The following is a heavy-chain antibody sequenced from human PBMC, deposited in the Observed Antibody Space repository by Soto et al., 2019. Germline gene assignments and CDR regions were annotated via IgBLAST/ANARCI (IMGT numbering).Heavy chain of an antibody. Sequence: AESLRLSCAASGFTFSSYAMSWVRQAPGKGLEWVSAISAAGGSTYYADSVKGRFTISRDNSKSTMYLQMNSLRAEDTAVYFCAAYPCTSSSCSYDYWGQGTLVTVSS. CDR2: ISAAGGST. CDR3: AAYPCTSSSCSYDY. V-gene: IGHV3-23*01. D-gene: IGHD2-2*01. J-gene: IGHJ4*02. CDR1: GFTFSSYA.